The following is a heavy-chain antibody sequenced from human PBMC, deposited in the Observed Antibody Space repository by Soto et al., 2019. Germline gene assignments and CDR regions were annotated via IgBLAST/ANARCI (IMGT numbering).Heavy chain of an antibody. Sequence: QVQLVQSGAEVKKPGSSVKVSCEASGGSFSSYIFTWVRQAPGQGLEWMGRVIPIQGRANYALKFQDRVTSTDDKSTNTVYMDLRSLSPEDTAVYYCAKCLVFVDHPYMDVWGKGTMVTVSS. J-gene: IGHJ6*03. CDR3: AKCLVFVDHPYMDV. CDR2: VIPIQGRA. V-gene: IGHV1-69*02. CDR1: GGSFSSYI. D-gene: IGHD2-21*01.